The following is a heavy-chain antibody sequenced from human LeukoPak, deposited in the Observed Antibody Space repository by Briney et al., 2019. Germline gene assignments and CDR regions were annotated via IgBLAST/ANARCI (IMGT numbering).Heavy chain of an antibody. CDR1: GGSFSGYY. Sequence: SETLSLTCAVYGGSFSGYYWSWIRQPPGKGLEWIGEINHSGSTNYNPSLKSRVTISVDTSKNQFSLKPSSVTAADTAVYYCARHRFEGGVHGYYYYGMDVWGQGTTVTVSS. J-gene: IGHJ6*02. CDR2: INHSGST. V-gene: IGHV4-34*01. CDR3: ARHRFEGGVHGYYYYGMDV. D-gene: IGHD3-16*01.